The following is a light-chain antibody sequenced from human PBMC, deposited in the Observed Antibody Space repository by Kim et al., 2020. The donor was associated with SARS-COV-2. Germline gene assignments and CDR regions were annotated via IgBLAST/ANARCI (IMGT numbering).Light chain of an antibody. CDR1: NVGGKS. J-gene: IGLJ3*02. CDR2: YDR. CDR3: QVWDSSTDQWV. Sequence: SYELTQPPSVSVAPGQTARITCGGNNVGGKSVHWYQQQPGQAPVLVIYYDRDRPSGIPARFSGSNSGNTATLTISRVEAGDEAAFYCQVWDSSTDQWVFG. V-gene: IGLV3-21*04.